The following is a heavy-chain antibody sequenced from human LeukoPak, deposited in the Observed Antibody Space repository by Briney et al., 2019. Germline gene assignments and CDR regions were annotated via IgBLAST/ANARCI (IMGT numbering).Heavy chain of an antibody. D-gene: IGHD1-26*01. Sequence: SETLSLTCTVSGASINNYYWSWIRQPPGKGLEWIGYISYSGSTNYNPSLKSRVTISIDTSTKQFFLRLSSVTAADTAVYHCARVPRSSGTYWLDPYYFDYWGQGTLVTVSS. CDR1: GASINNYY. J-gene: IGHJ4*02. V-gene: IGHV4-59*01. CDR3: ARVPRSSGTYWLDPYYFDY. CDR2: ISYSGST.